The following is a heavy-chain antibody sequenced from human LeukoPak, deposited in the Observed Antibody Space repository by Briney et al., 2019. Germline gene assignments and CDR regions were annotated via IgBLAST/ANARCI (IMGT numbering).Heavy chain of an antibody. Sequence: SVKVSCKASGGTFSSYAISWVRQAPGQGLEWMGRTIPILGIANYAQKFQGRVTITADKSTSTAYMELSSLRSEDTAVYYCARLWFGGNYYYYGMDVWGQGTTVTVSS. V-gene: IGHV1-69*04. CDR1: GGTFSSYA. D-gene: IGHD3-10*01. CDR3: ARLWFGGNYYYYGMDV. CDR2: TIPILGIA. J-gene: IGHJ6*02.